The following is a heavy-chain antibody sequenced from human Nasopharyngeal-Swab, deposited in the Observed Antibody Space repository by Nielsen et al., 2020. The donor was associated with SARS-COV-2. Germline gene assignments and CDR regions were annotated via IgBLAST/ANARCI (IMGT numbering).Heavy chain of an antibody. CDR3: ARDRGSSWPYYYYYGMDV. V-gene: IGHV6-1*01. CDR2: TYSRSKWYN. J-gene: IGHJ6*02. D-gene: IGHD6-13*01. Sequence: STALARVGRTYSRSKWYNDYAVSVKSRITINPDTSKNQFSLQLNSVTPEDTAVYYCARDRGSSWPYYYYYGMDVWGQGTTVTVSS.